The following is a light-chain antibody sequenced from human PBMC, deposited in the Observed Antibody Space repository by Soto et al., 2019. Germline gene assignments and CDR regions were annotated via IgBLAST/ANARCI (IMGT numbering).Light chain of an antibody. CDR3: QEADSFPPT. J-gene: IGKJ1*01. Sequence: DIQMTQSPSSVSASIGVTVTITCRASQSIGTWLAWYQQKPGKAPELLIYAASSLQGGVPSRFSGSGSGTDFTLTINSLQPEDFATYYCQEADSFPPTFGQGTKVEVK. CDR1: QSIGTW. V-gene: IGKV1D-12*01. CDR2: AAS.